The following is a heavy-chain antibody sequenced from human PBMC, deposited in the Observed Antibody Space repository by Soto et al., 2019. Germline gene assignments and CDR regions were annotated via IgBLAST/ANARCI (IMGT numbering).Heavy chain of an antibody. D-gene: IGHD3-10*01. CDR3: APWFGAFDY. J-gene: IGHJ4*02. Sequence: QVQLVESGGGVVQPGRSLRLSCAASGFTFSSYGMHWVRQAPGKGLEWVAVTSYDGSNKYYADSVKGRFTISRDNSKNTLYLQMNSLRAEDTAVYYCAPWFGAFDYWGQGTLVTVSS. CDR2: TSYDGSNK. CDR1: GFTFSSYG. V-gene: IGHV3-30*03.